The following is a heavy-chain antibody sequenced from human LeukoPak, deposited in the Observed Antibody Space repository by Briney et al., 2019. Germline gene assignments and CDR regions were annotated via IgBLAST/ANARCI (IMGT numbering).Heavy chain of an antibody. CDR2: ISSSSSYI. CDR1: GFTFSSYS. V-gene: IGHV3-21*01. D-gene: IGHD4-11*01. Sequence: GGSLRLSCAASGFTFSSYSMNWVRQAPGKGLEWVSSISSSSSYIYYADSVKGRFTIFRDNAKNSLYLQMNSLRAEDTAVYYCARDNNYHYYYYYMDVWGKGTTVTVSS. CDR3: ARDNNYHYYYYYMDV. J-gene: IGHJ6*03.